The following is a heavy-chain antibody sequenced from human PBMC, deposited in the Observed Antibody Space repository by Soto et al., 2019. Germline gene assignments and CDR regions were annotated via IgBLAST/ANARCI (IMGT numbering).Heavy chain of an antibody. Sequence: GGSLRLSCAASGFTFNYFTMNWVRQAPGKGLEWVASISSSSSHKYSADSVRGRFTFSRDNANNSLYLQMNSLRVEDTAVYYCARLRSDAFDIWGQGTLVTVSS. CDR1: GFTFNYFT. CDR3: ARLRSDAFDI. V-gene: IGHV3-21*01. CDR2: ISSSSSHK. J-gene: IGHJ3*02.